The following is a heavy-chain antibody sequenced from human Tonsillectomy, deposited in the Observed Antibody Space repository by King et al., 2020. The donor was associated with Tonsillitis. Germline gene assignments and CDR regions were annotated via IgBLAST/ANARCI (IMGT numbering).Heavy chain of an antibody. D-gene: IGHD6-19*01. CDR2: ISGSGGST. V-gene: IGHV3-23*04. Sequence: EVQLVESGGDLVQPGGSLRLSCAASGFTFSSYAMSWVRQAPGKGLEWASTISGSGGSTYYADSVKGRFAISRDNSMNTLYLQMNSLRAEDTDVYYCAKGAPGIAVAGSGAFDYWGQGILVTVSS. J-gene: IGHJ4*02. CDR1: GFTFSSYA. CDR3: AKGAPGIAVAGSGAFDY.